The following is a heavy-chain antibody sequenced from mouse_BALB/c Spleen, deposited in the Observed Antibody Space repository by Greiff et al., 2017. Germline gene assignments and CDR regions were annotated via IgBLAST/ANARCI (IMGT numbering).Heavy chain of an antibody. CDR1: GYTFTSYW. J-gene: IGHJ3*01. D-gene: IGHD1-1*01. CDR2: IDPSDSYT. CDR3: ARRTTVVRPFAY. Sequence: QVQLQQPGAELVKPGASVKLSCKASGYTFTSYWMHWVKQRPGQGLEWIGEIDPSDSYTNYNQKFKGKATLTVDKSSSTAYMQLSSLTSEDSAVYYCARRTTVVRPFAYWGQGTLVTVSA. V-gene: IGHV1-69*02.